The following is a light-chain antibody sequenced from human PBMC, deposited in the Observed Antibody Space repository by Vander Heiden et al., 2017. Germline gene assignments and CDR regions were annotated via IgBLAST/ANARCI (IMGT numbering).Light chain of an antibody. J-gene: IGKJ2*01. Sequence: DIVMTQSPASLAVSLGGRATINCKSSQSLLYSSNNLNYLAWYQQRPGQPPKLLITWASTRESGVPDRFSGSGSGTDFTLTIRSLQAEDVAVYFCQQDDTTMSTFGQGTIMEIK. CDR3: QQDDTTMST. CDR2: WAS. CDR1: QSLLYSSNNLNY. V-gene: IGKV4-1*01.